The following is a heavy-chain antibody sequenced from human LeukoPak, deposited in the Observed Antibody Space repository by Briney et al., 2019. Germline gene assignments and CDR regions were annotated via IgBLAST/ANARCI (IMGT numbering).Heavy chain of an antibody. D-gene: IGHD3-10*01. V-gene: IGHV1-8*01. CDR3: ARYGSITMVRGVIVRRFDL. CDR2: MNPNSGNT. Sequence: ASVKVSCKASGYTFTSYDINWVRQATGQGLEWMGWMNPNSGNTGYAQKFQGRVTMTRNTSISTAYMELSSLRSEDTAVYYCARYGSITMVRGVIVRRFDLWGRGTLVTVSS. CDR1: GYTFTSYD. J-gene: IGHJ2*01.